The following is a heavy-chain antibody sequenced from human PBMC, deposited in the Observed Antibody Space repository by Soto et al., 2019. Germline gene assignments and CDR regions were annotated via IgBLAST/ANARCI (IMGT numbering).Heavy chain of an antibody. CDR1: GFTFSNYA. V-gene: IGHV3-23*01. J-gene: IGHJ4*02. Sequence: SGGSLRLSCAASGFTFSNYAVTWVRQAPGKGLEWVSTISGSGGSTYYADSVKGRFTISRDNSKNTLYLQMNSLRAEDTAVYYCAKDQGSSWSEIDYWGKGTLVTVSS. CDR2: ISGSGGST. D-gene: IGHD6-13*01. CDR3: AKDQGSSWSEIDY.